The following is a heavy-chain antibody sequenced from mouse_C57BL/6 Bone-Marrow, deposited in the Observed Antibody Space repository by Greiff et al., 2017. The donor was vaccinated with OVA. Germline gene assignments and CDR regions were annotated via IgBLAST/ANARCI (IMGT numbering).Heavy chain of an antibody. V-gene: IGHV1-64*01. CDR3: ARTSPYYYGSSYWYFDV. CDR2: IHPNSGST. Sequence: VQLQQPGAELVKPGASVKLSCKASGYTFTSYWMHWVKQRPGQGLEWIGMIHPNSGSTNYNEKFKSKATLTVDKSSSTAYMQLSSLTSEDSAVYYCARTSPYYYGSSYWYFDVWGTGTTVTVSS. J-gene: IGHJ1*03. CDR1: GYTFTSYW. D-gene: IGHD1-1*01.